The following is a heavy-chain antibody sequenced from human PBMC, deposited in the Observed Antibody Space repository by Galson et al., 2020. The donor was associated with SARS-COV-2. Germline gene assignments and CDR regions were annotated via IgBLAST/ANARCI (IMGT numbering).Heavy chain of an antibody. Sequence: TGGSLRLSCTASGFTFGDYAMSWVRQAPGKGLEWVGFIRSIAYGATTEYAASVKGRFTISRDDSSSIAYLQMNSLKTDDTAVYYCLTFGGLVAIDYWGQGTLVTASS. CDR3: LTFGGLVAIDY. V-gene: IGHV3-49*04. D-gene: IGHD3-16*02. CDR2: IRSIAYGATT. J-gene: IGHJ4*02. CDR1: GFTFGDYA.